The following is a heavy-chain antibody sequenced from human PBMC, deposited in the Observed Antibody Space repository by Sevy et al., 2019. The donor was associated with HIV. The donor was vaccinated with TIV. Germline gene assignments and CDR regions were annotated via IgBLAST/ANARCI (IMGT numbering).Heavy chain of an antibody. V-gene: IGHV3-33*08. J-gene: IGHJ4*02. CDR2: IWYDGSKK. Sequence: GESLKISCAASGFTFNNYGMHWVRQAPGKGLEWVALIWYDGSKKYYADSVKGRFAISRDNSTNTLYLQMNSLRPEDTAVYYCASGPYCDFWSGRYWGQGTLVTVSS. CDR3: ASGPYCDFWSGRY. D-gene: IGHD3-3*01. CDR1: GFTFNNYG.